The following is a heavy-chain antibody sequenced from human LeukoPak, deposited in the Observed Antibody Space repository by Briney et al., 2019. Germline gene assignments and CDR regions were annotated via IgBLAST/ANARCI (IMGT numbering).Heavy chain of an antibody. J-gene: IGHJ1*01. D-gene: IGHD6-13*01. Sequence: GASVKVSCKASGYTFTSYYMHWVRQAPGQGLEWMGIINPSGGSTSYAQKFQGRVTMTEDTSTDTAYMELSSLRSEDTAVYYCATAYSSSWYRYFQHWGQGTLVTVSS. CDR2: INPSGGST. V-gene: IGHV1-46*01. CDR1: GYTFTSYY. CDR3: ATAYSSSWYRYFQH.